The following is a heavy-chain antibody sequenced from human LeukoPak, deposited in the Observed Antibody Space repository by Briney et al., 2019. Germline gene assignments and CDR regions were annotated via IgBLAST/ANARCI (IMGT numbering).Heavy chain of an antibody. J-gene: IGHJ4*02. Sequence: PGGSLRLSCAASGFTFSSYWMSWVRQAPGKGLEWVANIKQDGSEKYYVDSVKGRFTISRDNAKNSLYPQMNSLRAEDTAVYYCARDSTAVAGENTPFDYWGQGTLVTVSS. V-gene: IGHV3-7*01. CDR2: IKQDGSEK. D-gene: IGHD6-19*01. CDR1: GFTFSSYW. CDR3: ARDSTAVAGENTPFDY.